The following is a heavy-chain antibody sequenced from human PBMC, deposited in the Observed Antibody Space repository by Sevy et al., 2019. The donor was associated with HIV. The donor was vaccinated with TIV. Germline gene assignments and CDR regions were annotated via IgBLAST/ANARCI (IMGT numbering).Heavy chain of an antibody. CDR2: ISSSSSNI. CDR3: ARDQRAYYDFWSGYSQPYYYYGMDV. CDR1: GFTFSSYS. D-gene: IGHD3-3*01. V-gene: IGHV3-48*01. Sequence: GESLKISCAASGFTFSSYSMNWVRQAPGKGLEWVSYISSSSSNIYYAGSVKGRFTISRDNAKNSLYLQMNSLRAEDTAVYYCARDQRAYYDFWSGYSQPYYYYGMDVWGQGTTVTVSS. J-gene: IGHJ6*02.